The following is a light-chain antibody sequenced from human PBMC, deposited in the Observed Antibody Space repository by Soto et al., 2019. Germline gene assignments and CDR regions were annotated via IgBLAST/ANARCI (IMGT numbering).Light chain of an antibody. Sequence: EIVMTQSPATLSVSPGDRVTLSCRASQSVSGNLAWYQKKPGQAPRLLMYGPSTRATGVPARFSGSGSGTDFTLTISSLLSEDFAVYFCQQYNDWPRTFGQGTKLEIK. CDR2: GPS. CDR1: QSVSGN. V-gene: IGKV3-15*01. J-gene: IGKJ1*01. CDR3: QQYNDWPRT.